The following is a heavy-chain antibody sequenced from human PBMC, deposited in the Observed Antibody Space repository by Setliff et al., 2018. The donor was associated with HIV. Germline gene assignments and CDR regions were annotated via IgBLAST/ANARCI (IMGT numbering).Heavy chain of an antibody. Sequence: SETLSLTCTVSGASINSHYWNWVRQSPAKGLEWIGYYYNGGTSYNPSLQSRVTISVDTPKNQFSLHLNSVTAADTAVYYCARKEKGGAFEMWGQGTMVTVS. V-gene: IGHV4-59*11. CDR1: GASINSHY. J-gene: IGHJ3*02. CDR2: YYNGGT. CDR3: ARKEKGGAFEM.